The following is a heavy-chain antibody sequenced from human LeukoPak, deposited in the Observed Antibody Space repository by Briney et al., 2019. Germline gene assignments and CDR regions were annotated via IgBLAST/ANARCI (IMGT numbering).Heavy chain of an antibody. CDR2: IYTSGST. Sequence: SQTLSLTCTVSGVSISSGSYYWSWIRQPAGKGLEWIGRIYTSGSTNYNPSLNTLATISADTSKNQFSLNLSSETTADTAVYYCARAASSSWYENDAFDIWGQGTMVTVSS. CDR1: GVSISSGSYY. J-gene: IGHJ3*02. V-gene: IGHV4-61*02. D-gene: IGHD6-13*01. CDR3: ARAASSSWYENDAFDI.